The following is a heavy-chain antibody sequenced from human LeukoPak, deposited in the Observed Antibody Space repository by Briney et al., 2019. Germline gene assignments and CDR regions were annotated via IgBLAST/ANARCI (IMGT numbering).Heavy chain of an antibody. CDR2: IYYSGST. CDR3: ARGGGIGYCSGGSCYPRFDP. D-gene: IGHD2-15*01. J-gene: IGHJ5*02. V-gene: IGHV4-59*01. CDR1: GGSISSYY. Sequence: PSETLSLTCTVSGGSISSYYWSWIRQPPGKGLEWIGYIYYSGSTNYNPSLMSRVTISVDTSKNQFSLKLSSVTAADTAVYYCARGGGIGYCSGGSCYPRFDPWGQGTLVTVSS.